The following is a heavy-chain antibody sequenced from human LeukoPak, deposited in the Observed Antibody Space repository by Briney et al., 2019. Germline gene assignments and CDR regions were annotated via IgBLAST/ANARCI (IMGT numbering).Heavy chain of an antibody. CDR3: ARSGYNLRGDY. CDR1: GFTFSSYS. V-gene: IGHV3-48*04. CDR2: ISSSGSTI. Sequence: GGSLRLSCAASGFTFSSYSMNLVRQAPGKGLEWVSYISSSGSTIYYADSVKGRFTISRDNAKNSLYLQMNSLRAEDTAVYYCARSGYNLRGDYWGQGTLVTVSS. D-gene: IGHD3-22*01. J-gene: IGHJ4*02.